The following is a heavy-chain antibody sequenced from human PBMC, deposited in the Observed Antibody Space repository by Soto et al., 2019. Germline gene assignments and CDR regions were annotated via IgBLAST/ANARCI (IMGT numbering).Heavy chain of an antibody. CDR1: GGSISSYY. D-gene: IGHD2-15*01. CDR3: ARDLDRWYFDY. V-gene: IGHV4-59*01. J-gene: IGHJ4*02. CDR2: IYYSGST. Sequence: SETLSLTCTVSGGSISSYYWSWIRQPPGKGLEWIGCIYYSGSTNYNPSLKSRVTISVDTSKNQFSLKLSSVTAADTAVYYCARDLDRWYFDYWGQGTLVTVSS.